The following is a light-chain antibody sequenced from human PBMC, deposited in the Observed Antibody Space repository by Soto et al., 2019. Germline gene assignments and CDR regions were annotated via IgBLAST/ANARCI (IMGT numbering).Light chain of an antibody. V-gene: IGKV1-39*01. Sequence: DIQMTQSPSSLSASVGDRVTISCRASQSITIYLNWYQQRPGKAPKLLIYSSSSLQSGVPSRFSGNGSGTDFTLTITSLQVEDFATYYCQQSYSSPQTFGQGTKVEFK. CDR2: SSS. J-gene: IGKJ1*01. CDR3: QQSYSSPQT. CDR1: QSITIY.